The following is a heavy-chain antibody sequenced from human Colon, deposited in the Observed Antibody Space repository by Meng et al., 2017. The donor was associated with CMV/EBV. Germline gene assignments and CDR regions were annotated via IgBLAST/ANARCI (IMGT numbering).Heavy chain of an antibody. V-gene: IGHV3-30*02. CDR2: IRYDGSNK. CDR1: GFTFSSYG. D-gene: IGHD2-2*01. J-gene: IGHJ1*01. CDR3: ARWSFVKEVVPAAPTFQH. Sequence: GESLKISCAASGFTFSSYGMHWVRQAPGKGLEWVAFIRYDGSNKYYADSVKGRFTISRDNSKNTLYLQMNSLRAEDTAVYYCARWSFVKEVVPAAPTFQHWGQGTLVTVSS.